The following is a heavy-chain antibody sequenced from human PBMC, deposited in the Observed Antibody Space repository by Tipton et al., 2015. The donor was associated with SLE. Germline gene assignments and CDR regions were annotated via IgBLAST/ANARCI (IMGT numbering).Heavy chain of an antibody. CDR3: ARVWGTGSRGVDY. Sequence: LRLSCAISGDSVSTNSAAWTWIRQSPSRGLEWLGRTYYRSKWYSDYAVSVKSRITINPDTSKNQFSLQLNSVTPEDTAVYYCARVWGTGSRGVDYWGQGTLVTVSS. V-gene: IGHV6-1*01. D-gene: IGHD2-2*01. CDR2: TYYRSKWYS. J-gene: IGHJ4*02. CDR1: GDSVSTNSAA.